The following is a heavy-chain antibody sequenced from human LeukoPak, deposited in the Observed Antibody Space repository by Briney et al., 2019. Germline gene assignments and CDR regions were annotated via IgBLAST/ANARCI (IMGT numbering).Heavy chain of an antibody. CDR1: GYTFTNYD. Sequence: GASVKVSCKASGYTFTNYDINWVRQAAGQGLEWMGWMNPNSGHTGYAQKFQGRATMTMNTSISTVYLELSSLRSEDTAVYYCARAPGSGSSSYYYYYMDVWGKGTTVTISS. CDR3: ARAPGSGSSSYYYYYMDV. V-gene: IGHV1-8*01. D-gene: IGHD3-10*01. CDR2: MNPNSGHT. J-gene: IGHJ6*03.